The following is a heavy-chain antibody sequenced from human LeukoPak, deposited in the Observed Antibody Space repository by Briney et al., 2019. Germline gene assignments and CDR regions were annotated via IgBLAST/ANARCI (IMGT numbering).Heavy chain of an antibody. D-gene: IGHD5-12*01. J-gene: IGHJ6*03. CDR1: GGSISSSNYY. CDR2: IYYSGST. V-gene: IGHV4-39*07. CDR3: ARTTEGYAGGPGYSYYYYMDV. Sequence: SETLSLTCSVSGGSISSSNYYWGWIRQPPGKGLEWIGCIYYSGSTHYNPSLKSRVTISVDTSKNQVSLKLRSVTAADTAVYYCARTTEGYAGGPGYSYYYYMDVWGKGTTVTISS.